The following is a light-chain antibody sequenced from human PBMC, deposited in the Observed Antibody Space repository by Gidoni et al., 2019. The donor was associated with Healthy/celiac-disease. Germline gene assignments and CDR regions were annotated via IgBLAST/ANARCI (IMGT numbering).Light chain of an antibody. CDR1: QSVSSSY. V-gene: IGKV3-20*01. J-gene: IGKJ1*01. CDR2: GAS. CDR3: QQYGSSPEWT. Sequence: EIVLTQSPGTLSLSPGERATLPCRASQSVSSSYLAWYQQKPGQAPRLLIYGASSRATGIPDRFSGSGSETDFTLTISRLEPEDFAVYYCQQYGSSPEWTFGQGTKVEIK.